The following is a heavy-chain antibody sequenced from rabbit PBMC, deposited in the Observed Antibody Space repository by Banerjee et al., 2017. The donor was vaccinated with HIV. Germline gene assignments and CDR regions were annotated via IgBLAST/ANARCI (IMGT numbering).Heavy chain of an antibody. CDR3: ARDLAGVIGWNFDL. V-gene: IGHV1S45*01. D-gene: IGHD4-1*01. CDR1: GFSFSSCQW. CDR2: IDAGGSDST. J-gene: IGHJ4*01. Sequence: QEQLEESGGDLVKPEGSLTLTCTASGFSFSSCQWICWVRQAPGKGLEWSACIDAGGSDSTFYASSAKGRLTISKPSSSTVTLQMTSLTAAHTATYFCARDLAGVIGWNFDLWGQGSLVPVS.